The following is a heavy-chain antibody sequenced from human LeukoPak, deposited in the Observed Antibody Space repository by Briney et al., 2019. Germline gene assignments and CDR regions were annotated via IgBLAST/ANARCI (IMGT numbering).Heavy chain of an antibody. J-gene: IGHJ4*02. CDR3: AKTDKTRVVVAATIYYFDY. D-gene: IGHD2-15*01. Sequence: PGRSLRLSCAASGFTFSSYGMHWVRQAPGKGLEWVAVISYDGSNKYYADSVKGRFTISRDNSKNTLYLQMNSLRAEDTAVYYCAKTDKTRVVVAATIYYFDYLGQGTLVTVSS. V-gene: IGHV3-30*18. CDR2: ISYDGSNK. CDR1: GFTFSSYG.